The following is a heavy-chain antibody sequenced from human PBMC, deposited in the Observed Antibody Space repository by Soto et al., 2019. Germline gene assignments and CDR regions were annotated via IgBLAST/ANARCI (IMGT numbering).Heavy chain of an antibody. V-gene: IGHV1-46*01. D-gene: IGHD6-6*01. CDR1: GYPFTSYY. CDR2: INPSGGRT. Sequence: GASVKFSCKASGYPFTSYYMHWVRHSPGQGLEWMGIINPSGGRTSYAQKFQGRVTMTRDTSTSTVYMELSSLRSEDTAVYYSARETSSSSGWFDPWGQGTLVTVSS. CDR3: ARETSSSSGWFDP. J-gene: IGHJ5*02.